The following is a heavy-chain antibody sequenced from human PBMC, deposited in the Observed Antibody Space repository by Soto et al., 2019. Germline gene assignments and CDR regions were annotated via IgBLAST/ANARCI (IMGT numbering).Heavy chain of an antibody. CDR3: ATHNHVDTAMVTAEFDY. CDR2: IIPIFGTA. V-gene: IGHV1-69*13. J-gene: IGHJ4*02. CDR1: GGTFSSYA. Sequence: ASVKVSCKASGGTFSSYAISWVRQAPGQGLEWMGGIIPIFGTANYAQKFQGRVTITADESTSTAYMELSSLRSEDTAVYYCATHNHVDTAMVTAEFDYWGQGTMVTVYS. D-gene: IGHD5-18*01.